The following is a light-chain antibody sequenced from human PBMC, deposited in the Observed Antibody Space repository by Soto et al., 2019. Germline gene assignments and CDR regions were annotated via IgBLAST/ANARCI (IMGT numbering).Light chain of an antibody. V-gene: IGKV3-20*01. J-gene: IGKJ1*01. CDR2: GAS. CDR1: QTVSTNY. Sequence: EIVFTQSPCTLPLSPGERATLSCRASQTVSTNYLAWYQQKPGQAPRLLIYGASKRATGIPDRFSGSGSGTDFTLTISRLEPEDFAVYCCQQYGRSPRTFGQGTKVDI. CDR3: QQYGRSPRT.